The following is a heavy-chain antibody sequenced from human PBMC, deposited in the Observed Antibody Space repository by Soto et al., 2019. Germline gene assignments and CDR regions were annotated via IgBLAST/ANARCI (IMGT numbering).Heavy chain of an antibody. CDR2: IKSKTDGGTT. CDR1: GFTFSHAW. J-gene: IGHJ4*02. D-gene: IGHD1-20*01. V-gene: IGHV3-15*01. Sequence: EVQLVESGGGLVKPGGSLRLSCAASGFTFSHAWMSWVRQAPGKGLEWVGRIKSKTDGGTTDYAAPVKGRFTISRDDSKNTLYLQMNSLKTEDTAVYYCTTGITGTTGWLFDYWGQGTLVTVSS. CDR3: TTGITGTTGWLFDY.